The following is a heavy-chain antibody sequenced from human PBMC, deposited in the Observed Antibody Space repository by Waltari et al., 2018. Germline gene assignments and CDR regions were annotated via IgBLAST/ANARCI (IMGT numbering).Heavy chain of an antibody. Sequence: QVQLVQSGAEVKKPGASVKVSCTASGYTFTGYYMHWVRQAPGQGLEWMGRINPNSGGTNYAQKFQGRVTMTRDTSISTAYMELSRLRSDATAVYYWARGMEVQGVRYYYYGMDVWGQGTTVTVSS. V-gene: IGHV1-2*06. CDR3: ARGMEVQGVRYYYYGMDV. CDR1: GYTFTGYY. CDR2: INPNSGGT. D-gene: IGHD3-10*01. J-gene: IGHJ6*02.